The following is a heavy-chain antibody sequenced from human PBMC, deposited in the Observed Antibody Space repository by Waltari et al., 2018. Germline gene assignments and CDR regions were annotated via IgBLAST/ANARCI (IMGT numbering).Heavy chain of an antibody. CDR3: AKAGGYSGYDSSGGYGLDV. CDR1: GFTFDDYA. V-gene: IGHV3-9*01. Sequence: EVQLVESGGGLVQPGRSLRLSCAASGFTFDDYAMHWVRQAPGKGLAWVSGISWNSGSIGYADSVKGRFTSSRDNAKNSLYLQMNSLRAEDTALYYCAKAGGYSGYDSSGGYGLDVWGQGTTVTVSS. D-gene: IGHD5-12*01. CDR2: ISWNSGSI. J-gene: IGHJ6*02.